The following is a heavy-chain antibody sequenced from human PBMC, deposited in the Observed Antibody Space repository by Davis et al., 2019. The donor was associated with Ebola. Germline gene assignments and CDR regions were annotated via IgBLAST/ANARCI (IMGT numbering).Heavy chain of an antibody. Sequence: PGGSLRLSCAASGFTFSSYWMSWVRQAPGKGLEWVANIKQYGSAKYYVDSLKGRFTIPRDNAKNSLYLQMNTLTVEDSALYYCAQGRVEMGTTTVDAFDIWGQGTMVTVSS. CDR2: IKQYGSAK. V-gene: IGHV3-7*03. CDR1: GFTFSSYW. CDR3: AQGRVEMGTTTVDAFDI. D-gene: IGHD5-24*01. J-gene: IGHJ3*02.